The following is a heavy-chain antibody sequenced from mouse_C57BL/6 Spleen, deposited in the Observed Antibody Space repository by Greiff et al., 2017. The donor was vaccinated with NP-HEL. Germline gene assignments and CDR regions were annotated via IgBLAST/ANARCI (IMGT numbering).Heavy chain of an antibody. V-gene: IGHV1-69*01. D-gene: IGHD2-3*01. Sequence: QVQLQQPGAELVMPGASVKLSCKASGYTFTSYWMHWVKQRPGQGLEWIGEIDPSDSYTNYNQKFKGKSTLTVDKSSSTAYMQLSSLTSEDSAVYYCARCIDGYYGGIYAMDYWGQGTSVTVSS. CDR3: ARCIDGYYGGIYAMDY. CDR1: GYTFTSYW. CDR2: IDPSDSYT. J-gene: IGHJ4*01.